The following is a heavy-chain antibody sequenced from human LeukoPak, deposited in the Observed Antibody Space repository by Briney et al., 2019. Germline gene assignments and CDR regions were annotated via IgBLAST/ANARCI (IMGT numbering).Heavy chain of an antibody. CDR3: ARDQPSGS. D-gene: IGHD1-26*01. CDR2: ISTYSSII. V-gene: IGHV3-48*01. J-gene: IGHJ4*02. Sequence: GSLRLSCAAFGFTFSSYSMNWVRQAPGKGLEWVSYISTYSSIIYYADSVKGRFTTSRDNAKNSLYLQMNSLRAEDTAVYYCARDQPSGSWGQGTLVTVSS. CDR1: GFTFSSYS.